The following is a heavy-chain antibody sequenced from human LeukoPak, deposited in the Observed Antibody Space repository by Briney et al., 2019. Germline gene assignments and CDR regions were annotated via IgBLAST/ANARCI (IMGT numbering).Heavy chain of an antibody. J-gene: IGHJ4*02. CDR1: GFTFSSYW. V-gene: IGHV3-7*01. CDR2: IKQDGSEK. Sequence: GGSLRLSCAASGFTFSSYWMSWVRQAPGKGLEWVANIKQDGSEKYYVDSVKGRFTISRDNAKNSLYLQMNSLRAEDTAVYYCARGYIVVVPAAIGDPIDYWGQGTLVTVSS. CDR3: ARGYIVVVPAAIGDPIDY. D-gene: IGHD2-2*01.